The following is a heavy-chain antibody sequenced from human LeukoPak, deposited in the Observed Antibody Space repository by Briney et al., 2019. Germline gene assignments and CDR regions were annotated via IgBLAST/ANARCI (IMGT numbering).Heavy chain of an antibody. V-gene: IGHV3-7*02. D-gene: IGHD1-26*01. J-gene: IGHJ2*01. CDR1: AFSFNSDW. Sequence: GGSLTLSWVASAFSFNSDWMSWVRQAPGKGLEWVANINQDGSEKSYVGSVKGRFTISRDNPKNSLYRQVNSRIATDTAIYFCAKGAWNFDLWGRGTLVSVSS. CDR3: AKGAWNFDL. CDR2: INQDGSEK.